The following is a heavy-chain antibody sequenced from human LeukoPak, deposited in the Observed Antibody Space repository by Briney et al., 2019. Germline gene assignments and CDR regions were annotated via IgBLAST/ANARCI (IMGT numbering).Heavy chain of an antibody. CDR1: GFTFSGSA. V-gene: IGHV3-73*01. J-gene: IGHJ3*02. D-gene: IGHD6-19*01. Sequence: PGGSLRLSCAASGFTFSGSAMHWFRQASGKGLEWFGRIRSKANSYATAYAASVKGRFTISRDDSKNTAYLQMNSLKTEDTAVYYCTRNIAVAGRGQWALDIWGQGTMVTVSS. CDR3: TRNIAVAGRGQWALDI. CDR2: IRSKANSYAT.